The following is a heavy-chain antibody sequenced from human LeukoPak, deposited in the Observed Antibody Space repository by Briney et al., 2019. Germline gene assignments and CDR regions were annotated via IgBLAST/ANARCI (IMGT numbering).Heavy chain of an antibody. CDR2: ISYDGSNK. Sequence: GGSLRLSCAASGSTFSSYAMHWVRQAPGKGLEWVAVISYDGSNKYYADSVKGRFTISRDNSKNTLYLQMNSLRAEDTAVYYCARSVEMATMNFDYWGQGTLVTVSS. CDR1: GSTFSSYA. V-gene: IGHV3-30*04. D-gene: IGHD5-24*01. J-gene: IGHJ4*02. CDR3: ARSVEMATMNFDY.